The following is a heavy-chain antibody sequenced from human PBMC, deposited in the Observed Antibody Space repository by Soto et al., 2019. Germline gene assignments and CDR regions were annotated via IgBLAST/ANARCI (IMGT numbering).Heavy chain of an antibody. CDR1: GGSIRSVGYY. V-gene: IGHV4-39*01. CDR3: GRHPATSETYFYGMDV. Sequence: SETLSLTCTVSGGSIRSVGYYWIWILQHPGKGLEWIGYIYYSGTTYYNPSLKSRVTISVDTSKSQFSLKVSSVTAADTAVYYCGRHPATSETYFYGMDVWGQGTTVTVSS. CDR2: IYYSGTT. J-gene: IGHJ6*02.